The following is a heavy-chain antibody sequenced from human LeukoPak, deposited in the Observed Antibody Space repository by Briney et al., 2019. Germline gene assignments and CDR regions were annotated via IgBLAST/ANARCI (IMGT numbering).Heavy chain of an antibody. CDR3: ARSPDTVTTRWVWFDP. CDR1: GFTFSSYS. V-gene: IGHV3-21*01. Sequence: GGFLRLSCAASGFTFSSYSMNWVRQAPGKGLEWVSSISSSSSYIYYADSVKGRFTISRDNAKNSLYLQMNSLRAEDTAVYYCARSPDTVTTRWVWFDPWGQGTLVTVSS. CDR2: ISSSSSYI. J-gene: IGHJ5*02. D-gene: IGHD4-11*01.